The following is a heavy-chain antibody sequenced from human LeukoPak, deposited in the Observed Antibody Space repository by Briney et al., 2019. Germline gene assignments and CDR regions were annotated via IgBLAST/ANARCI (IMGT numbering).Heavy chain of an antibody. CDR2: ICDSGST. Sequence: SETLSLTCTASGDSIKTYDWSWIRQPPGKGLEWIGYICDSGSTNYNPSLKSRATISADTSRNQSSLNLNSVTAADTAVYYCARGCSSGTCPFDYWGQGTLVTVSS. CDR1: GDSIKTYD. D-gene: IGHD2-15*01. J-gene: IGHJ4*02. V-gene: IGHV4-59*01. CDR3: ARGCSSGTCPFDY.